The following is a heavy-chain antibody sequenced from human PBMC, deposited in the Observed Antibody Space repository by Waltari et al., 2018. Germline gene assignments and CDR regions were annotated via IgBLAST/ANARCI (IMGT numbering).Heavy chain of an antibody. Sequence: QMELQESGPRLVKPSETLSPTCNVPGHSISGSRNYWAWLRQPPGKNLQWIGSIYYSGTTYDNPSLKGRFAISVDTSRNQCSLNVNSVTAADTGIYYCARQLRFVDWIPRYFDSWGRGTLATVSS. CDR2: IYYSGTT. CDR3: ARQLRFVDWIPRYFDS. CDR1: GHSISGSRNY. V-gene: IGHV4-39*01. D-gene: IGHD3-3*01. J-gene: IGHJ4*02.